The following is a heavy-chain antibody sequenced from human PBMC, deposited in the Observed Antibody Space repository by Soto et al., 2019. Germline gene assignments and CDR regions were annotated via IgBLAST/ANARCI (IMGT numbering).Heavy chain of an antibody. CDR1: GSTFSSYA. CDR2: ISGSGGST. Sequence: EVQLLESGGGLVQPGGSLRLSCAASGSTFSSYAMSWVRQAPGKGLEWVSAISGSGGSTYYADSVKGRFTISRDNSKNTLYLQMKSLRAENTGVYYGAKGSAYSIVVDLLDYWGQGSLVTVSS. CDR3: AKGSAYSIVVDLLDY. V-gene: IGHV3-23*01. J-gene: IGHJ4*02. D-gene: IGHD3-22*01.